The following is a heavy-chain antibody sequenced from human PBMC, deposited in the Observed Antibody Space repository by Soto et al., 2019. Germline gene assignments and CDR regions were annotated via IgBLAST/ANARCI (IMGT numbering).Heavy chain of an antibody. D-gene: IGHD6-6*01. CDR3: AREVSGSSSLGYYYYGMDV. CDR1: GYSISSGYY. Sequence: SETLSLTCAVSGYSISSGYYWGWIRQPPGKGLEWIGSIYHSGSTYYNPSLKSRVTISVDTSKNQFSLKLSSVTAADTAVYYCAREVSGSSSLGYYYYGMDVWGQGTTVTISS. CDR2: IYHSGST. J-gene: IGHJ6*02. V-gene: IGHV4-38-2*02.